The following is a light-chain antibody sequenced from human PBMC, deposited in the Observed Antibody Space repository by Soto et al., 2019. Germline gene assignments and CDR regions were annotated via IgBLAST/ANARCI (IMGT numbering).Light chain of an antibody. CDR2: DIT. CDR1: SSDVGAYIY. J-gene: IGLJ1*01. CDR3: VSFTXXXXXX. V-gene: IGLV2-14*01. Sequence: QSALTQPASVSGSPGQSITISCTGTSSDVGAYIYVSWYQQHPGKAPKLMIYDITNRPSGVSNRFSGSKSGNTASLTISGXXAEDEADYYCVSFTXXXXXXFGTGX.